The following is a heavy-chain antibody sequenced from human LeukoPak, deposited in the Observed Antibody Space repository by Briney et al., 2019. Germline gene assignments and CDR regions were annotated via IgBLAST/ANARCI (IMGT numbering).Heavy chain of an antibody. CDR3: ARGRGRAGTAELDY. D-gene: IGHD6-13*01. Sequence: ASVKVSCKASGYTFTSYGISWVRQAPGQGLEWMGWISAYNGNTNYAQKLQGRFTMTTDTSTSTAYMELRSLRSDDTAVYYCARGRGRAGTAELDYWGQGTLVTVSS. CDR2: ISAYNGNT. CDR1: GYTFTSYG. V-gene: IGHV1-18*01. J-gene: IGHJ4*02.